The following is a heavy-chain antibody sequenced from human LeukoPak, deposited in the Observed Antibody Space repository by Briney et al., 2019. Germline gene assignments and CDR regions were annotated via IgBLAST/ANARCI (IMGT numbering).Heavy chain of an antibody. CDR3: AKDYDFWSGHNPDY. D-gene: IGHD3-3*01. V-gene: IGHV3-30*02. Sequence: GGSPRLSCAASGFTFSSYGMHWVRQAPGKGLEWVAFIRYDGSNKYYADSVTGRFTIARDNSKNTLYLQMNSLRAEDTAVYYCAKDYDFWSGHNPDYWGQGTLVTVSS. CDR2: IRYDGSNK. J-gene: IGHJ4*02. CDR1: GFTFSSYG.